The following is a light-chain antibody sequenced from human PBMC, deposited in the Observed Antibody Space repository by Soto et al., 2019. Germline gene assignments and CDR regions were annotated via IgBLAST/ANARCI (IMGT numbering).Light chain of an antibody. J-gene: IGLJ3*02. CDR3: ISYTTSSTWV. CDR2: EVS. CDR1: SSDVGSYNR. Sequence: QSALTQPPSVSGSPGQSVTISCTGTSSDVGSYNRVSWYQQPPGAAPKLMIYEVSNRPSGVPDRFSGSKSGNTASLTTSGLQAEDEADYYCISYTTSSTWVFGGGTKLTVL. V-gene: IGLV2-18*03.